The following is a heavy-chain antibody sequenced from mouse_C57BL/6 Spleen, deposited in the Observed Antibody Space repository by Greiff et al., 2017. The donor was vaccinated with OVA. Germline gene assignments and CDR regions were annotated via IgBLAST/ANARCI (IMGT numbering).Heavy chain of an antibody. CDR1: GYSFTGYY. J-gene: IGHJ4*01. D-gene: IGHD2-2*01. V-gene: IGHV1-42*01. CDR3: ARWEAYGCYALDD. CDR2: INPSTGGT. Sequence: VQLQQSGPELVRPGASVKISCKASGYSFTGYYMNWVKQSPEKSLEWIGEINPSTGGTTYNQKFKAKATLTVDKSSSTAYMQLKSLTSEDSAVYYCARWEAYGCYALDDWGQGTSVTVSA.